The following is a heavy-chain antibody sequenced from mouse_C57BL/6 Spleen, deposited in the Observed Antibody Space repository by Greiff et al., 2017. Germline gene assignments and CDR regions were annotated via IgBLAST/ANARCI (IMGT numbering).Heavy chain of an antibody. J-gene: IGHJ4*01. CDR2: IDPANGTT. Sequence: EVQLQQSVAELVRPGASVTLSCTASGFNIKNTYMHWVKQRPEQGLEWIGRIDPANGTTKYAPKFQGKATLTADTSSNTAYLQLSSLTSADTAIYYCAMLPFTTVVDYYAMDYWGQGTSVTVSS. D-gene: IGHD1-1*01. CDR3: AMLPFTTVVDYYAMDY. CDR1: GFNIKNTY. V-gene: IGHV14-3*01.